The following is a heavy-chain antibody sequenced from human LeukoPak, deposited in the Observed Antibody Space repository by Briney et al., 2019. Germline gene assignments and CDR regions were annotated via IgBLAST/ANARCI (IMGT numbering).Heavy chain of an antibody. V-gene: IGHV3-7*03. CDR3: ARSGSYPKRGFEY. CDR1: GFTFSSYW. D-gene: IGHD1-26*01. J-gene: IGHJ4*02. CDR2: IKEDGSEK. Sequence: GGSLRLSCAASGFTFSSYWMNWVRQAPGKGLEWVVNIKEDGSEKYYVDSVKGRFTISRDNAKNSLYLQMNSLRAEDTAVYYCARSGSYPKRGFEYWGQGTLVTVSS.